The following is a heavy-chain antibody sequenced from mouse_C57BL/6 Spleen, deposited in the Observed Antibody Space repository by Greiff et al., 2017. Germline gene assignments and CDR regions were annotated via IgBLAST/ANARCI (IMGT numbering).Heavy chain of an antibody. CDR1: GYSITSGYY. CDR3: ARPYYSNYYYAMDY. D-gene: IGHD2-5*01. Sequence: EVQLQESGPGLVKPSQSLSLTCSVTGYSITSGYYWNWIRQFPGNKLEWMGYISYDGSNNYNPSLKNRISITRDTSKNQFFLKLNSVTTEDTATYYCARPYYSNYYYAMDYWGQGTSVTVSS. J-gene: IGHJ4*01. V-gene: IGHV3-6*01. CDR2: ISYDGSN.